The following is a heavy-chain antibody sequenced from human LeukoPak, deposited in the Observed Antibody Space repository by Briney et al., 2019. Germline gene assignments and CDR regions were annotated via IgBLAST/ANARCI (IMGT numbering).Heavy chain of an antibody. CDR2: IYTSGST. CDR3: ARDIAAPPHAFDI. V-gene: IGHV4-61*02. D-gene: IGHD6-6*01. CDR1: GGSISSGSYY. Sequence: SETLSLTCTVSGGSISSGSYYWSWIRQPAGKGLEWIGRIYTSGSTNYNPSLKSRVTISVDTSKNQFSLKLSSVTAADTAVYYCARDIAAPPHAFDIWGQGTMVTVSS. J-gene: IGHJ3*02.